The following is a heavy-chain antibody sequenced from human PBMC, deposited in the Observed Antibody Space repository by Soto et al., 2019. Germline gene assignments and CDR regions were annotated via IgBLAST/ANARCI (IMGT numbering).Heavy chain of an antibody. Sequence: SETLSLTCTVSGGSISSYYWSWIRQPAGKGLEWIGRIYTSGSTNYNPSLKSRVTMSVDTSKNQFSLKLSSVTAADTAVYYCAVSGLEVGGAAYYYSYGMDVWGQGTRLTVS. CDR1: GGSISSYY. J-gene: IGHJ6*02. CDR3: AVSGLEVGGAAYYYSYGMDV. CDR2: IYTSGST. D-gene: IGHD3-16*01. V-gene: IGHV4-4*07.